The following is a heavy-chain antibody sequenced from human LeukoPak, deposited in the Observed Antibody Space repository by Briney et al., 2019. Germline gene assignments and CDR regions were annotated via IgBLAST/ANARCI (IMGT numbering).Heavy chain of an antibody. CDR3: ARTTMVRGVTSWFDP. CDR2: IYYSGST. D-gene: IGHD3-10*01. Sequence: SETLSLTCTVSGGSIGTNYWSWIRQPPGKGLEWIGYIYYSGSTNYNPSLKSRVTISVDTSKNQFSLKLSSVTAADTAVYYCARTTMVRGVTSWFDPWGQGTLVTVSS. CDR1: GGSIGTNY. V-gene: IGHV4-59*01. J-gene: IGHJ5*02.